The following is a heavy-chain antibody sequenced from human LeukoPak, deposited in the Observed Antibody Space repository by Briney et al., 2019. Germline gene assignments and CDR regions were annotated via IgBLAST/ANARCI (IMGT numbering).Heavy chain of an antibody. CDR1: GGSMNGYY. CDR2: IYYSGNT. V-gene: IGHV4-59*12. D-gene: IGHD6-13*01. J-gene: IGHJ4*02. CDR3: ARGTPPSSSCYDY. Sequence: SETLSLTCSVSGGSMNGYYWSWIRQPPRKGLEWIGYIYYSGNTKYNPSLKSRVTISVDTSKNQFSLKLNSVTAADTAVYYCARGTPPSSSCYDYWGQGTLVTVSS.